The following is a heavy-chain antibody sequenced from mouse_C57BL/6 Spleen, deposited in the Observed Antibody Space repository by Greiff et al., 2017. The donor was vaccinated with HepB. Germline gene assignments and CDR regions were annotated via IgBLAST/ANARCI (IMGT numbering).Heavy chain of an antibody. Sequence: VQLQQPGAELVKPGASVKLSCKASGYTFTSYWMHWVKQRPGQGLEWIGMIHPNSGSTNYNEKFKSKATLTVDKSSSTAYMQLSSLTSEDSAVYYCARFDYGGSYEDYWGQGTTLTVSS. CDR2: IHPNSGST. V-gene: IGHV1-64*01. J-gene: IGHJ2*01. CDR1: GYTFTSYW. CDR3: ARFDYGGSYEDY. D-gene: IGHD1-1*01.